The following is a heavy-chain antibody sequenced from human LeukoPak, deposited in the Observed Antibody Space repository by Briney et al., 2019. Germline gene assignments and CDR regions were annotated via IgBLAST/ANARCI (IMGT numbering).Heavy chain of an antibody. J-gene: IGHJ4*02. CDR1: GGSISSGNYY. Sequence: SQTLSLTCIVSGGSISSGNYYWSWIRQPAGKGLEWIGRIYTTGSTNYNPSLKSRVTISIDTSKNQFSLKLSSVTAADTAVYYCARGVVITFGGAADYWGQGTLVTVSS. V-gene: IGHV4-61*02. CDR2: IYTTGST. CDR3: ARGVVITFGGAADY. D-gene: IGHD3-16*01.